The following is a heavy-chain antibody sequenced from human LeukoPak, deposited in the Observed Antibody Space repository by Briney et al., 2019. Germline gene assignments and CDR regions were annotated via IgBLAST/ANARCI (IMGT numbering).Heavy chain of an antibody. Sequence: GVSLRLSCAPSGFIFNKYAMSWVPQAPGKGLEWVSAISGSGSGTYYADCVKGQFTISRDNSKNTLYLQMNGLRAQDKVVYYSAKDSRGYDTPFDYWGQGTLVTVSS. CDR1: GFIFNKYA. J-gene: IGHJ4*02. CDR2: ISGSGSGT. D-gene: IGHD5-18*01. CDR3: AKDSRGYDTPFDY. V-gene: IGHV3-23*01.